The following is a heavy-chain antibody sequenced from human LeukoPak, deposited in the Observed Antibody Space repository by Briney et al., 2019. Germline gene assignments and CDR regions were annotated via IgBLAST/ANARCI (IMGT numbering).Heavy chain of an antibody. CDR2: IYTSGST. CDR1: GGSISSYY. V-gene: IGHV4-4*07. Sequence: SETLSLTCTVSGGSISSYYWSWIRQPAGKGLEWIGRIYTSGSTNYNPSLKSRVTISVDTSKNQFSLKLSSVTAADTAVYYCAGAGFGELYYYYGMDVWGKGTTVTVSS. D-gene: IGHD3-10*01. J-gene: IGHJ6*04. CDR3: AGAGFGELYYYYGMDV.